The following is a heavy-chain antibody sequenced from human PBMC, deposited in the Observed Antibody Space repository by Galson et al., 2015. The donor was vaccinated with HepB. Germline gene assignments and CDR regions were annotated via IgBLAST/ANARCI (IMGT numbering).Heavy chain of an antibody. Sequence: SLRLSCAASGFTFSSYSMNWVRQAPGKGLEWVSSISSSSSYIYYADSVKGRFTISRDNAKNSLYLQMNCLRAEDTAVYYCAREEYDILTGYSSSDDYYYYMDVWGKGTTVTVSS. CDR2: ISSSSSYI. D-gene: IGHD3-9*01. J-gene: IGHJ6*03. CDR1: GFTFSSYS. V-gene: IGHV3-21*01. CDR3: AREEYDILTGYSSSDDYYYYMDV.